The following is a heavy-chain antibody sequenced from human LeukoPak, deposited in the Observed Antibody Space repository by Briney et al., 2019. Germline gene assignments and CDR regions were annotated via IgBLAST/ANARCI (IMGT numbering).Heavy chain of an antibody. J-gene: IGHJ4*02. CDR2: IYYSVST. CDR3: ASLHYYDSTTGGDYFDF. V-gene: IGHV4-39*01. Sequence: SETLSLTCTVSGGSISSRSYYWGWTRQPPGTGLGWIGSIYYSVSTYYNPSLKSRVTISVDTSKNQFSLRLSSVTAADTAVYYCASLHYYDSTTGGDYFDFWGQGTLVTVSS. CDR1: GGSISSRSYY. D-gene: IGHD3-22*01.